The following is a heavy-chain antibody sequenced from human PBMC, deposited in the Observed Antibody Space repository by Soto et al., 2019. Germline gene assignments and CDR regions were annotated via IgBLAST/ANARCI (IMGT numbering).Heavy chain of an antibody. CDR3: ARYGSGSYYNGGYYYYGMDV. J-gene: IGHJ6*02. CDR1: GYTFTIYG. Sequence: QVQLVQSGAEVKKPGASVKVSCKASGYTFTIYGISWVRQAPGQGLEWMGWISAYNGNTNYAQKLQGRVTMTTDTSTSTAYMELRSLRSDDTAVYYCARYGSGSYYNGGYYYYGMDVWGQGTTVTVSS. CDR2: ISAYNGNT. V-gene: IGHV1-18*01. D-gene: IGHD3-10*01.